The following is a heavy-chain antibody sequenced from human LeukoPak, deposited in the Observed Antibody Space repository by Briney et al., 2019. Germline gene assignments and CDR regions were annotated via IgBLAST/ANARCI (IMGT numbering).Heavy chain of an antibody. CDR1: GFTFSSYS. V-gene: IGHV3-21*01. Sequence: GGSLRLSCAASGFTFSSYSMNWVRQAPGKGLEWVSSISSSSSYIYYADSVKGRFTISRDNAKNSLYLQMNSLRAEDTAVYYCARVAQTGGSYYSYFDYWGQGTLVTVSS. D-gene: IGHD1-26*01. J-gene: IGHJ4*02. CDR3: ARVAQTGGSYYSYFDY. CDR2: ISSSSSYI.